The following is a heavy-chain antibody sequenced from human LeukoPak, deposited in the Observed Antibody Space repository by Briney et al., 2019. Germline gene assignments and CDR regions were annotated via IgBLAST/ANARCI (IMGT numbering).Heavy chain of an antibody. CDR1: GFTFSSYA. V-gene: IGHV3-23*01. CDR2: ISGSGGST. Sequence: YPGGSLRLSCAASGFTFSSYAMSWVRQAPGKGLEWVSAISGSGGSTYYADSVKGRFTISRDNSKNTLYLQMNGLRAEDTAVYYCAKSGYYYGSGSYPRGYFDYWGQGTLVTVSS. CDR3: AKSGYYYGSGSYPRGYFDY. J-gene: IGHJ4*02. D-gene: IGHD3-10*01.